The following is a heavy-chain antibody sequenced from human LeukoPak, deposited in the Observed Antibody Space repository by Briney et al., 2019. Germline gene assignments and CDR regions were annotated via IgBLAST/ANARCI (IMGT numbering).Heavy chain of an antibody. Sequence: ASVKVSCKASGYTFTGYYMHWVRQAPGQGLEWMGWINPNSGGTNYAQKFQGRVTMTRDTSISTAYMELSRLRSDDTAVHYCAREGGHTYYYDSSGYYSRYWGQGTLVTVSS. D-gene: IGHD3-22*01. V-gene: IGHV1-2*02. CDR1: GYTFTGYY. CDR3: AREGGHTYYYDSSGYYSRY. J-gene: IGHJ4*02. CDR2: INPNSGGT.